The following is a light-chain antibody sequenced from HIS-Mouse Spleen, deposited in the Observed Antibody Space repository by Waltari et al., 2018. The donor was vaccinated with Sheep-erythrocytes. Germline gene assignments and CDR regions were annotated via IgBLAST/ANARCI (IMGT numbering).Light chain of an antibody. CDR2: DVS. Sequence: QSALTPPRSVSGSPGQSVTLSCTGTTRDVGGYNYVPWYQQHPGKAPKLMSYDVSKRPSGVPDRFSGSKSGNTASLTISGLQAEDEADYYCCSYAGSYNHVFATGTKVTVL. CDR1: TRDVGGYNY. V-gene: IGLV2-11*01. CDR3: CSYAGSYNHV. J-gene: IGLJ1*01.